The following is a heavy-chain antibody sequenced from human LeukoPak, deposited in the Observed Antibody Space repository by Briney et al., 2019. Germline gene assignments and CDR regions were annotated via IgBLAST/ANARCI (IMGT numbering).Heavy chain of an antibody. Sequence: GGSLRLSCAASGFTFSNAWMSWVRQAPGKGLEWVGRIKSKTDGGTTDYAAPVKGRFTISRDDSKNTLYLQMNSLKTEDTAVYYCTTVIFDGQWLVELVENYFDYWGQGTLVTVSS. D-gene: IGHD6-19*01. V-gene: IGHV3-15*01. CDR3: TTVIFDGQWLVELVENYFDY. J-gene: IGHJ4*02. CDR1: GFTFSNAW. CDR2: IKSKTDGGTT.